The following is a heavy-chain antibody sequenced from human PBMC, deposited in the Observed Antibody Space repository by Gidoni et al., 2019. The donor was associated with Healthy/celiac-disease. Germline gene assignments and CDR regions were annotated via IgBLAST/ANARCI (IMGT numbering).Heavy chain of an antibody. Sequence: EVQLLESGGGLVQPGGSLRLSCAASGFTFSSYAMSWVRQAPGKGLGWVSAISGSGGSTYYADSVKGRFTISRDNSKNTLYLQMNSLRAEDTAVYYCAKGQPAGYCSSTSCSVYYYYGMDVWGQGTTVTVSS. V-gene: IGHV3-23*01. D-gene: IGHD2-2*01. J-gene: IGHJ6*02. CDR2: ISGSGGST. CDR3: AKGQPAGYCSSTSCSVYYYYGMDV. CDR1: GFTFSSYA.